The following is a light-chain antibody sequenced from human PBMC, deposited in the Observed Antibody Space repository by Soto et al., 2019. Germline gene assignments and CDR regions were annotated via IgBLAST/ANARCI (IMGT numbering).Light chain of an antibody. CDR1: TGAVTSGNY. V-gene: IGLV7-43*01. CDR3: LLYYGGAQLV. CDR2: TTN. J-gene: IGLJ3*02. Sequence: QTVVTQEPSLTVSPGGTVTLTCASSTGAVTSGNYPSWFQQKPGQTHRTLSYTTNSRHSWTPARFSGSLLVGKAALTLSGVQPEYEAEYYCLLYYGGAQLVFGGGTKLTVL.